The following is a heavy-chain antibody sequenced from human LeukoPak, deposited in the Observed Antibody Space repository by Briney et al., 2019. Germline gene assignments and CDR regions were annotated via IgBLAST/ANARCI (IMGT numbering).Heavy chain of an antibody. Sequence: SETLSLTCTVSGGSISSYYWSWIRQPPGKGLEWIGHIYYSGSTNYNPSLKSRVTISVDTSKNQFSLKLSSVTAADTAVYYCARDLYSSGGYYYGMDVWGQGTTVTVSS. V-gene: IGHV4-59*01. CDR2: IYYSGST. D-gene: IGHD6-25*01. CDR1: GGSISSYY. CDR3: ARDLYSSGGYYYGMDV. J-gene: IGHJ6*02.